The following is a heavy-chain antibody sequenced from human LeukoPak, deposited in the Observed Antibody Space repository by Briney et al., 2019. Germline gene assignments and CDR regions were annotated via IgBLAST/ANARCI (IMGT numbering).Heavy chain of an antibody. CDR2: INPSGSST. V-gene: IGHV1-46*01. CDR1: GYTFTSYD. Sequence: ASAKVSCKASGYTFTSYDINWVRQAPGQGLEWMGIINPSGSSTSYAQKFQGRVTMTRDTSTSTVYMELSSLRSEDTAVYYCAREGGVSGSSTSCVNYWGQGTLVTVSS. D-gene: IGHD2-2*01. CDR3: AREGGVSGSSTSCVNY. J-gene: IGHJ4*02.